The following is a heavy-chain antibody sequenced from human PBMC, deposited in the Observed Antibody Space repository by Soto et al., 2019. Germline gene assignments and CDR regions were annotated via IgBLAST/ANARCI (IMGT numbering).Heavy chain of an antibody. Sequence: GGSLRLSCAATGFTFSSYAMSWVRQAPGKGLEWVSAISGSGGSTYYADSVKGRFTISRDNSKNTLYLQMNSLRAEDTAVYYCAKDKVSYYGMDVWGQGTTVTVSS. CDR3: AKDKVSYYGMDV. CDR1: GFTFSSYA. V-gene: IGHV3-23*01. CDR2: ISGSGGST. J-gene: IGHJ6*02.